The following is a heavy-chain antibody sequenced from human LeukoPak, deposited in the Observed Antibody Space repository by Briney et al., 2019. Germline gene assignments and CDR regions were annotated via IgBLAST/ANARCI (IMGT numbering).Heavy chain of an antibody. CDR1: GFTFSSSS. D-gene: IGHD5-18*01. Sequence: GGSLGLSCAASGFTFSSSSMNWVRQAPGKGLDWVSSFSRSRTYHSDADKVMDRFIPTRDNGKKALYLQMNSLRAEDTAVYYWARDRAGYSYGTYFDYWGQGTLVTV. CDR3: ARDRAGYSYGTYFDY. J-gene: IGHJ4*02. CDR2: FSRSRTYH. V-gene: IGHV3-21*03.